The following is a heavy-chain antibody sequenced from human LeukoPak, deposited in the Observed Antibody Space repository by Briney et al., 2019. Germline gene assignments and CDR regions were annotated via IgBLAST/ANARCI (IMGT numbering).Heavy chain of an antibody. CDR3: SRGVPAAFFRFNWFDP. J-gene: IGHJ5*02. CDR1: GGSFSGYY. V-gene: IGHV4-34*01. Sequence: PSETLSLTCAVYGGSFSGYYWSWIRQPPEKGLEWIGEINHSGSTNYNPSLKSRVTISVDTSKNQFSLKRSSETAADTAVYYWSRGVPAAFFRFNWFDPWGQGTLVTVSS. CDR2: INHSGST. D-gene: IGHD2-2*01.